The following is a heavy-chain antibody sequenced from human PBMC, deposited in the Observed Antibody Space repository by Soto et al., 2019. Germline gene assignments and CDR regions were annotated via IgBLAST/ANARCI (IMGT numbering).Heavy chain of an antibody. V-gene: IGHV4-59*01. CDR3: ARLTYYDSTGYFDS. CDR2: IYYSGYT. Sequence: KTSETLSLTCTVSGGSISSYYWTWIRQPPGRGLEWIGYIYYSGYTNYNPSLKSRVTMSVDTSMNRFSLKLSSVTAADTAAYYCARLTYYDSTGYFDSWGQGTLVTVSS. CDR1: GGSISSYY. D-gene: IGHD3-22*01. J-gene: IGHJ4*02.